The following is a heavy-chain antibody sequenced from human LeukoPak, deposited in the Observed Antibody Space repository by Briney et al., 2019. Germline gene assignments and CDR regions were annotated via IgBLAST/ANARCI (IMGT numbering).Heavy chain of an antibody. Sequence: GGSLRLSCAASGFTFSSYGMHWVRQAPGKGLEWVAFIRYDGSNKYYADSVKGRFTISRDNAKNSLYLQMNSLRAEDTAVYYCARVIRLWFGDYTVGLDYWGQGTLVTVSS. CDR1: GFTFSSYG. D-gene: IGHD3-10*01. CDR2: IRYDGSNK. J-gene: IGHJ4*02. CDR3: ARVIRLWFGDYTVGLDY. V-gene: IGHV3-30*02.